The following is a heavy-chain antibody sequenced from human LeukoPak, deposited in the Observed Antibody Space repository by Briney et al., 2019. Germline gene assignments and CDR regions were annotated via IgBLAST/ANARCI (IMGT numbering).Heavy chain of an antibody. CDR2: INSDGRNT. CDR3: ARPRSYEAFDI. V-gene: IGHV3-74*01. J-gene: IGHJ3*02. CDR1: GFTFNIYA. D-gene: IGHD6-6*01. Sequence: PGGSLRLSCAASGFTFNIYAMSWVRQAPGKGLVWVSRINSDGRNTNYADSVKGRFTISRDNAKNTLFLQMNSLRAEDTAVYYCARPRSYEAFDIWGQGTMVTVSS.